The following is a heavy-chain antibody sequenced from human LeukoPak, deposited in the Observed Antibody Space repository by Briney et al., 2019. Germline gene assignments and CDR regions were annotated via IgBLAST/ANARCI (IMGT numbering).Heavy chain of an antibody. Sequence: SETLSLTCSVSGDSISTSSYYWGWIRQPPGKGLEWIGTIYYSGSTYYNPSLTSRVTISVDTSKNQFSLKLSSVTAADTAVYYCARHKDYYYSYMDVWGKGTTVTVSS. CDR1: GDSISTSSYY. V-gene: IGHV4-39*01. CDR2: IYYSGST. CDR3: ARHKDYYYSYMDV. J-gene: IGHJ6*03.